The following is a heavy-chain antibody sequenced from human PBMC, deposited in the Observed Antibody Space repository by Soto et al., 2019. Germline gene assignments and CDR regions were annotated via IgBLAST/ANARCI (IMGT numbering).Heavy chain of an antibody. J-gene: IGHJ4*02. CDR3: ARGGDPDY. D-gene: IGHD3-16*01. Sequence: EVQLVDSGGGLVQPGGSLRLSCVASGFTFNYYWMHWVLQAPGKGLMCVSRLQPAGSHPNYADAVKGPFTIPRDNAKNTLYLQMKNAKAEETAVYYCARGGDPDYWGQRSMVTVSS. CDR2: LQPAGSHP. V-gene: IGHV3-74*01. CDR1: GFTFNYYW.